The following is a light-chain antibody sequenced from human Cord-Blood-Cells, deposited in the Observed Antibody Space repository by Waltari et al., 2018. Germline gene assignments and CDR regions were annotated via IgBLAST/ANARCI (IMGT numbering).Light chain of an antibody. CDR3: QQRNNTPLT. CDR1: QSISSY. V-gene: IGKV3-11*01. CDR2: AAS. Sequence: VLTTSPASLSSSSVGRATTTCRASQSISSYLDWYQQKPGKAPRLLIYAASNRVTGIPARFSGSGSGTDFTLTISSLQPEDFATYYCQQRNNTPLTFGEGTKVEIK. J-gene: IGKJ4*01.